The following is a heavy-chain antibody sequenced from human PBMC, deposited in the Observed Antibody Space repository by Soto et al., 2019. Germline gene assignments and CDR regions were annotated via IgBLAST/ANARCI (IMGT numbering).Heavy chain of an antibody. J-gene: IGHJ4*02. CDR1: GFIFSSFA. Sequence: GGSVRLSCAASGFIFSSFAMHWVRQAPGKGLQWVAVISNDGNKEYYADSVKGRFIISRDNSKNTLYVQMNSLRAEDTAMYYCATYGLLLWLGELYSGQGTLVTVSS. V-gene: IGHV3-30-3*01. CDR3: ATYGLLLWLGELY. CDR2: ISNDGNKE. D-gene: IGHD3-10*01.